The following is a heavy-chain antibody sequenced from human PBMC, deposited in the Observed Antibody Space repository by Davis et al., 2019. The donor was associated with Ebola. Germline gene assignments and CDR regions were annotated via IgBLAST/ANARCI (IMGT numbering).Heavy chain of an antibody. V-gene: IGHV5-51*01. CDR1: GYSFTNYW. D-gene: IGHD2-15*01. CDR3: ARAPGYCIDSSRRCQFDY. CDR2: IYPGDSDT. Sequence: GESLKISCQGSGYSFTNYWIAWVRQMPGKGLEWMGIIYPGDSDTRYSPSFQGQVTISADKSISTAYLQWSSLKASDTAMYYCARAPGYCIDSSRRCQFDYWGQGTLVSVSS. J-gene: IGHJ4*02.